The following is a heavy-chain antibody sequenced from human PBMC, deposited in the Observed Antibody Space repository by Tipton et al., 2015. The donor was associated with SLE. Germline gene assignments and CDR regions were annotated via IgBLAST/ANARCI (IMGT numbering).Heavy chain of an antibody. V-gene: IGHV4-59*01. CDR1: GGSISSYY. J-gene: IGHJ6*02. CDR2: IYYSGST. D-gene: IGHD3-10*01. Sequence: TLSLTCSVSGGSISSYYWSWIRQPPGKGLEWIGYIYYSGSTNYNPSLKSRVTISVDTSKNQFSLKLNSVTAADTAVYYCARLDVLLWFHGMDGWDQGPTVTVS. CDR3: ARLDVLLWFHGMDG.